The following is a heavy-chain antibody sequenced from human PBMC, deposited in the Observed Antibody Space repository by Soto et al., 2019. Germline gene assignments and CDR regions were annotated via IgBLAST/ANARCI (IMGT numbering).Heavy chain of an antibody. CDR3: ARGVVLRYFDRLNWFDP. Sequence: SETLSLACTVSGGSISSYYWSWIRQPPGKGLEWIGYIYYSGSTNYNPSLKSRVTISVDTSKNQFSLKLSSVTAADTAVYYCARGVVLRYFDRLNWFDPWGQGTLVTVSS. CDR2: IYYSGST. V-gene: IGHV4-59*12. D-gene: IGHD3-9*01. J-gene: IGHJ5*02. CDR1: GGSISSYY.